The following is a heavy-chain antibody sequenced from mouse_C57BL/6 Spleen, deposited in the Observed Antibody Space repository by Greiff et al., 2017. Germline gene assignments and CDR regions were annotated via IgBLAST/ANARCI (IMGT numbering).Heavy chain of an antibody. J-gene: IGHJ4*01. CDR3: ARELWYAMDY. CDR1: GFTFSDYG. Sequence: EVKLVESGGGLVKPGGSLKLSCAASGFTFSDYGMHWVRQAPEKGLEWVAYISSGSSTIYYADTVKGRFTISRDNAKNTLFLQMTSLRSEDTAMYYCARELWYAMDYWGQGTSVTVSS. D-gene: IGHD1-1*02. CDR2: ISSGSSTI. V-gene: IGHV5-17*01.